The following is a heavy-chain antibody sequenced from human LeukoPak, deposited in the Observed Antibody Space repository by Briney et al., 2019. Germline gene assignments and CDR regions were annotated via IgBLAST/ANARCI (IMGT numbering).Heavy chain of an antibody. CDR3: ARDSSGWYWEY. V-gene: IGHV3-30-3*01. CDR1: GFTFSSYA. J-gene: IGHJ4*02. CDR2: ISYDGSNK. D-gene: IGHD6-19*01. Sequence: GGSLRLSCAASGFTFSSYAMHWVRQAPGKGLEWVAVISYDGSNKYHADSVKGRFTISRDNSKNTLYLQMNSLRAEDTAVYYCARDSSGWYWEYWGQGTLVTVSS.